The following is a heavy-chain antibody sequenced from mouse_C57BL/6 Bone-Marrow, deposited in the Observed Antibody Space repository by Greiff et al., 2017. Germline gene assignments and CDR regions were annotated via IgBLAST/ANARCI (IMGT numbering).Heavy chain of an antibody. V-gene: IGHV1-75*01. D-gene: IGHD1-1*01. Sequence: QVQLQQSGPELVKPGASVKISCKASGYTFTDSYINWVKQRPGQGLEWIGWIFPGSGSTYYNEKFKGKATLTVDKSSSTAYMLLSSLTSEDSAVYFCARDFYYYGISLYYAMDYWGQGTSVTVSS. J-gene: IGHJ4*01. CDR1: GYTFTDSY. CDR2: IFPGSGST. CDR3: ARDFYYYGISLYYAMDY.